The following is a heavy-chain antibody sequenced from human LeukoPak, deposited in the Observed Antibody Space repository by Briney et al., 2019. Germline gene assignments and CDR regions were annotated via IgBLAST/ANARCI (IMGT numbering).Heavy chain of an antibody. CDR3: ASRVVDRYQLLYVDDAFDI. Sequence: SVKVSCKASGGTFSSYAISWVRQAPGQGLEWMGGIVPIFGTANYAQKFQGRVTITTDESTSTAYMELSSLRSEDTAVYYCASRVVDRYQLLYVDDAFDIWGQGTMVTVSS. CDR1: GGTFSSYA. J-gene: IGHJ3*02. D-gene: IGHD2-2*02. CDR2: IVPIFGTA. V-gene: IGHV1-69*05.